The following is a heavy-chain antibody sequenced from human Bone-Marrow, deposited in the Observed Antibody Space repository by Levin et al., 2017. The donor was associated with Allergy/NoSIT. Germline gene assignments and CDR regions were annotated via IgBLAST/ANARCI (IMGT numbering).Heavy chain of an antibody. J-gene: IGHJ4*02. Sequence: PGGSLRLSCAASGFTFSSYGMHWVRQAPGKGLEWVAVIWYDGSNKYYADSVKGRFTISRDNSKNTLYLQMNSLRAEDTAVYYCARDPKGRDKGYYFDYWGQGTLVTVSS. D-gene: IGHD2-15*01. V-gene: IGHV3-33*01. CDR3: ARDPKGRDKGYYFDY. CDR1: GFTFSSYG. CDR2: IWYDGSNK.